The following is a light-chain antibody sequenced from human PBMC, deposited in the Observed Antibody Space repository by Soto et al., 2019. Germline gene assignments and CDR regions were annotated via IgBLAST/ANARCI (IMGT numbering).Light chain of an antibody. CDR2: AAS. V-gene: IGKV1-39*01. Sequence: DIQMTQSPSSLSASVGDRVTISCRASQSIRNYVSWYQQKPGTAPNLLIRAASTLQSGVPSRFSGSGSGTDFTLTISSLQIEYFATYFCQQTDSTPHTFGQGTNVEI. CDR1: QSIRNY. J-gene: IGKJ1*01. CDR3: QQTDSTPHT.